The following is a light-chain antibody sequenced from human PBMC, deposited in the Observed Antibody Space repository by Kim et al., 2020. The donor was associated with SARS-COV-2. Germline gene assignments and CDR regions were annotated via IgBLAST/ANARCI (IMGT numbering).Light chain of an antibody. CDR2: DAS. Sequence: IRLTQSPSSLAASVGDRVTITCQASQGISKFLNWYQQRPGKAPKLLIYDASGLQTGVPSRFSGSGSGTHFTFTITSLQPEDIGTYFCQQFDDTYTIGQGTKLEI. V-gene: IGKV1-33*01. CDR1: QGISKF. CDR3: QQFDDTYT. J-gene: IGKJ2*01.